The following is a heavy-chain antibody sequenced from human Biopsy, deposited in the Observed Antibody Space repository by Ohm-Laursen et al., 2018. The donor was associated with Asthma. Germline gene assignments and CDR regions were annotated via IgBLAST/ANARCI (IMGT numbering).Heavy chain of an antibody. CDR3: ARRITIFGVVQKDHGMDA. D-gene: IGHD3-3*01. Sequence: GTLSLTCTVSGGSMTPTSHYWDWIRQAPGKGLEWIGYISYGGKTSYNPSLKNRLTISRNTSNNQFSLRLTSVTAADTAVYFCARRITIFGVVQKDHGMDAWGQGTTVIVSS. CDR2: ISYGGKT. J-gene: IGHJ6*02. V-gene: IGHV4-39*01. CDR1: GGSMTPTSHY.